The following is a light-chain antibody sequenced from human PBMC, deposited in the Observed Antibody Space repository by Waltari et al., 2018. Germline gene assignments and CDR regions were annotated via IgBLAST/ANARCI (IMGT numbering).Light chain of an antibody. CDR2: MAS. V-gene: IGKV1-5*03. CDR3: QQYDTYPLT. Sequence: DIQMTQSPSTLSASAGDRVTLTCRASQDITTWFAWYQQKPGQAPKLLIDMASTLQSGVPSSFSGSGSGTEFTLTISGLQPDDFATYYCQQYDTYPLTFGGGTKVESK. CDR1: QDITTW. J-gene: IGKJ4*01.